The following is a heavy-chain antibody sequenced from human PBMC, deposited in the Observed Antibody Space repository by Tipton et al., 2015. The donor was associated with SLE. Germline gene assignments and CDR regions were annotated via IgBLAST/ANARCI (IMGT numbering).Heavy chain of an antibody. CDR1: GGSISSYY. Sequence: TLSLTCTVSGGSISSYYWSWIRQPPGKGLEWIGYIYYSGSTNYNPSLKSRVTISVDTSKNQFSLKLSSVTAGDTAVYYCAGGMPSGSYNYWGQGTLVTVSS. J-gene: IGHJ4*02. D-gene: IGHD1-26*01. CDR2: IYYSGST. CDR3: AGGMPSGSYNY. V-gene: IGHV4-59*01.